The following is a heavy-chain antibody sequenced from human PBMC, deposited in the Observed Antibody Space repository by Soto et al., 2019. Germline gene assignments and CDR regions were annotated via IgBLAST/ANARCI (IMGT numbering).Heavy chain of an antibody. CDR1: GGSINSGGYY. CDR3: ARWDYDTTGRPLDP. Sequence: SLTCTVSGGSINSGGYYWNWIRQHPGKGLELIGYIYYSGATHYNPSLKSRVTISVDTSSNQFSLRLSSVTAADTAVYYCARWDYDTTGRPLDPWGQGTLVTVSS. V-gene: IGHV4-31*03. D-gene: IGHD3-9*01. J-gene: IGHJ5*02. CDR2: IYYSGAT.